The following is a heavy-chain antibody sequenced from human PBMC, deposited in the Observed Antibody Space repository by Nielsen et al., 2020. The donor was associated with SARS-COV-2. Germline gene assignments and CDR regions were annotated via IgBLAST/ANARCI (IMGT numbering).Heavy chain of an antibody. CDR2: ISYDGSNK. V-gene: IGHV3-30*18. D-gene: IGHD5-18*01. CDR1: GFTFSSYG. Sequence: GGSLRLSCAASGFTFSSYGMHWVRQAPGKGLEWVAVISYDGSNKYYADSVKGRFTISRDNSKNTLYLQMNSLRAEDTAVYYCAKDRIPDDAFDIWGQGTMVTVSS. CDR3: AKDRIPDDAFDI. J-gene: IGHJ3*02.